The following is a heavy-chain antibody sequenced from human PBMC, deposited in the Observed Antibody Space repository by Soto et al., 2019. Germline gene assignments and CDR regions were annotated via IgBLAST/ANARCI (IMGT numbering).Heavy chain of an antibody. D-gene: IGHD6-13*01. J-gene: IGHJ4*02. CDR3: ARRAAAGRSFDY. Sequence: PGGSLRLSCAASGFTFSDYYRTWIRQAPGKGLEWVSYISSSGNSIYYADSVRGRFTVSRDNAKNSLFLQMNSLRAEDTAVYYCARRAAAGRSFDYWGLGTLVTVYS. V-gene: IGHV3-11*01. CDR2: ISSSGNSI. CDR1: GFTFSDYY.